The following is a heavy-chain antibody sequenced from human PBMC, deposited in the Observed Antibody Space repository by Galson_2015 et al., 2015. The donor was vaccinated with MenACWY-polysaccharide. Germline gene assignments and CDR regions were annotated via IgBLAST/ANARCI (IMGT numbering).Heavy chain of an antibody. CDR3: ARGVYCGDDCYSGTDY. CDR2: ILGSGTT. Sequence: TLSLTCRVSGDSVSYGVISHWPWIRQLPGKGLEWIGFILGSGTTFYNPSLRSRISISRDTSKNQFSLTLNSVTGADTAVYYCARGVYCGDDCYSGTDYWGQGTLVTVSS. V-gene: IGHV4-31*03. CDR1: GDSVSYGVISH. J-gene: IGHJ4*02. D-gene: IGHD2-21*02.